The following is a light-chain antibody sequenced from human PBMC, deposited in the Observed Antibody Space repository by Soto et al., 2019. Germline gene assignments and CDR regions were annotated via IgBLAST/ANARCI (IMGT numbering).Light chain of an antibody. Sequence: QSALTQPASVSGSPGQSITISCTGTRSDVGSYNLVSWYQQHPGKAPKLMMYEVSTRPSGVTNRFSGSKSGNTASLTISGLQAEDEADYYCCSYAGSSTYVVFGGGTKLTVL. CDR1: RSDVGSYNL. CDR3: CSYAGSSTYVV. J-gene: IGLJ2*01. CDR2: EVS. V-gene: IGLV2-23*02.